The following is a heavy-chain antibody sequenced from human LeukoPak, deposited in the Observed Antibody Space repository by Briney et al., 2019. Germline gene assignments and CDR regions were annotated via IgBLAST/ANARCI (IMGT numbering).Heavy chain of an antibody. Sequence: GASVKVSCKASGYTFTGYYMHWVRQAPGQGLEWMGWINPNSGGTNYAQKFQGRVTMTRDTSISTAYMELSRLRSDDTAVYYCAILLWFGESQIRGWFDPWGQGTLVTVSS. CDR1: GYTFTGYY. CDR3: AILLWFGESQIRGWFDP. V-gene: IGHV1-2*02. D-gene: IGHD3-10*01. J-gene: IGHJ5*02. CDR2: INPNSGGT.